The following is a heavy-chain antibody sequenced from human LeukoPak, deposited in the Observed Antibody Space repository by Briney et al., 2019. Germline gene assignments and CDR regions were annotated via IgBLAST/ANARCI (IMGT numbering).Heavy chain of an antibody. CDR3: ARGSRGYNNKPYNWFDP. D-gene: IGHD5-24*01. V-gene: IGHV4-34*01. J-gene: IGHJ5*02. CDR1: GGSFSGYY. Sequence: SETLSLTCAVYGGSFSGYYWSWIRQPPGKGLEWIGEINHSGSTNYNPSLKSRVTISVDTSKNQFSLKLSSVTAADTAVYYCARGSRGYNNKPYNWFDPWGQGTLDTVSS. CDR2: INHSGST.